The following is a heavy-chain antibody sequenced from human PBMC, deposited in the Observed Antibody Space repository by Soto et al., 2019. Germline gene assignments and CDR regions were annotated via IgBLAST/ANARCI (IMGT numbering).Heavy chain of an antibody. V-gene: IGHV3-23*01. CDR1: GFTFSSYA. J-gene: IGHJ4*02. D-gene: IGHD3-3*01. CDR3: AKLNICDFWSGYRYYFDY. CDR2: ISGSGGST. Sequence: EVQLLESGGGLVQPGGSLRLSCAASGFTFSSYAMSWVRQAPGKGLEWVSAISGSGGSTYYADSVKGRFTISRDNSKNTLYLQMNSLRAEDTAVYYCAKLNICDFWSGYRYYFDYWGQGTLVTVSS.